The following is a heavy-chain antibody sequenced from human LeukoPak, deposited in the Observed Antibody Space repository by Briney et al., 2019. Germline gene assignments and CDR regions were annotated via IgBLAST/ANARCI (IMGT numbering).Heavy chain of an antibody. J-gene: IGHJ3*01. CDR2: ITAYNNKT. V-gene: IGHV1-18*01. CDR3: ARQRFGDVHAFDV. Sequence: ASVKVSCKASGYSFSAYTVSWVRQAPGQGLEWMALITAYNNKTDYAQKFEGRVTVTTDTSTSTAYMELRSLTSDDTAVYYCARQRFGDVHAFDVWGQGTVVSVS. D-gene: IGHD3-10*01. CDR1: GYSFSAYT.